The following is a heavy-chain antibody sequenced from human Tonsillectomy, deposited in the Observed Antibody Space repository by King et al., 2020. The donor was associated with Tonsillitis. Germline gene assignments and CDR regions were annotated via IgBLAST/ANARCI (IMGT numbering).Heavy chain of an antibody. CDR1: GFTFSNAW. D-gene: IGHD2-2*01. V-gene: IGHV3-15*01. CDR3: TTADIVVVPAAMPFDY. Sequence: DVQLVESGGGLVKPGGSLRLSCAASGFTFSNAWMSWVRQAPGKGLEWVGRIKSKTDGGTTDYAAPVKGRFTISRDDSKKTLYLQMNSLKTEDTAVYYCTTADIVVVPAAMPFDYWGQGTLVTVSS. CDR2: IKSKTDGGTT. J-gene: IGHJ4*02.